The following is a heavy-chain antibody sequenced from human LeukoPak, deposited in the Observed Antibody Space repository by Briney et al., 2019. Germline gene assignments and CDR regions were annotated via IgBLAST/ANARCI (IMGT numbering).Heavy chain of an antibody. CDR2: ISGSGAGT. CDR3: ARVYYGSGSLHYYYYYMDV. D-gene: IGHD3-10*01. Sequence: GGSLRLSCVVSGFTFSSSAMSWVRQAPGKGLEWVSGISGSGAGTYYADSVKGRFTISRDNSNNTVYLQMNSLRAEDTALYYCARVYYGSGSLHYYYYYMDVWGKGTTVTISS. V-gene: IGHV3-23*01. J-gene: IGHJ6*03. CDR1: GFTFSSSA.